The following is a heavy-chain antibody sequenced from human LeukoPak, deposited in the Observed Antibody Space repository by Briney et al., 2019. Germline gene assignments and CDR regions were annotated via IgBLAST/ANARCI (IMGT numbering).Heavy chain of an antibody. CDR3: ARGAKRRNWSDP. Sequence: ASVKVSCKASGHTFTSYDINWVRQATGQGLEWMGWMNPNSGNTGYAQKFQGRVTMTRNTSISTAYMELSSLRSEDTAVYYCARGAKRRNWSDPWGQGTLVTVSS. V-gene: IGHV1-8*01. CDR2: MNPNSGNT. J-gene: IGHJ5*02. CDR1: GHTFTSYD.